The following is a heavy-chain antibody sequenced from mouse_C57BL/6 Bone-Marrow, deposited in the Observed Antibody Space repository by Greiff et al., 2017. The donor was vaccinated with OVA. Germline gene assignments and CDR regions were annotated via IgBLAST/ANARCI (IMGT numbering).Heavy chain of an antibody. CDR3: ARMDDGYYGYFDV. J-gene: IGHJ1*03. CDR1: GFSLTSYG. D-gene: IGHD2-3*01. V-gene: IGHV2-2*01. Sequence: VKLMESGPGLVQPSQSLSITCTVSGFSLTSYGVHWVRQSPGKGLEWLGVIWSGGSTDYNAAFISRLSISKDNSKSQVFFKMNSLQADDTAIYYCARMDDGYYGYFDVWGTGTTVTVSS. CDR2: IWSGGST.